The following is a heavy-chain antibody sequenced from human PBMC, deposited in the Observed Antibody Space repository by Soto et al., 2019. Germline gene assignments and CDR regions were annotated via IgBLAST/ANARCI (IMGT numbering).Heavy chain of an antibody. CDR1: GFTFSSYS. Sequence: EVQLVESGGGLVKPGGSLRLSCAASGFTFSSYSMNWVRQAPGKGLEWVSSISSSSSYIYYADSVKGRFTISRDNAKNSLYLQMNSLRAEDTAVYYCARDHAWGGFGDAGDGMDVWGQGNRVTV. CDR3: ARDHAWGGFGDAGDGMDV. CDR2: ISSSSSYI. V-gene: IGHV3-21*01. J-gene: IGHJ6*02. D-gene: IGHD3-10*01.